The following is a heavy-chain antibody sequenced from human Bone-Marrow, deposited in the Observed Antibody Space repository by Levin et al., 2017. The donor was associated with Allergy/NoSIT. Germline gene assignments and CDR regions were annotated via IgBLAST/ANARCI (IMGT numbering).Heavy chain of an antibody. J-gene: IGHJ4*02. CDR3: ARGVSEHGGWLAVAYDY. CDR2: ISYDGSNK. CDR1: GFTFSSYA. V-gene: IGHV3-30-3*01. D-gene: IGHD6-19*01. Sequence: GESLKISCAASGFTFSSYAMHWVRQAPGKGLEWVAVISYDGSNKYYADSVKGRFTISRDNSKNTLYLQMNSLRAEDTAVYYCARGVSEHGGWLAVAYDYWGQGTLVTVSS.